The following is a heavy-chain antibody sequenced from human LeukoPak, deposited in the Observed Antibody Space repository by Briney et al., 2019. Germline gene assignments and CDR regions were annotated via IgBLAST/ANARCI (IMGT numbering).Heavy chain of an antibody. CDR2: ISPNSGVT. CDR1: GYTFIDYY. Sequence: ASVKVSCKASGYTFIDYYLQWVRQAPGQGLEWVGWISPNSGVTNYAQNFQGRVTMTRDTSISTAYMELSGLTSDDTAVYSCARLILQRNPCLPSYFDYWGQGTLVTVSS. J-gene: IGHJ4*02. CDR3: ARLILQRNPCLPSYFDY. D-gene: IGHD5/OR15-5a*01. V-gene: IGHV1-2*02.